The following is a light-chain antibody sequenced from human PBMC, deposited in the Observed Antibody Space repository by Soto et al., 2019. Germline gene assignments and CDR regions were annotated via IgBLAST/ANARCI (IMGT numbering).Light chain of an antibody. Sequence: EIVLTQSPATLSLSPGKRATLSCRASQSIDGYVAWFQQKPGQPPRLLIYDVSNRAIGVPARFSGSGSGTDYTLTINSLEREDFAVYYCQQRRGWPLTFGGGTKVEI. CDR1: QSIDGY. V-gene: IGKV3-11*01. CDR2: DVS. CDR3: QQRRGWPLT. J-gene: IGKJ4*01.